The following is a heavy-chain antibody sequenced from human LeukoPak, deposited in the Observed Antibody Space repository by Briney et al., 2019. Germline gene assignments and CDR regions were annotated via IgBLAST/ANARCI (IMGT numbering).Heavy chain of an antibody. J-gene: IGHJ5*02. Sequence: ASVKVSCKASGYTFTGYYMHWVRQAPGQGLEWMGWINPNSGGTNYAQKFQGRVTMTRDTSISTAYMELSRLRSDDTAVYYCAREGRYYYDSSGHNWFDPWGQGTLVTVSS. V-gene: IGHV1-2*02. CDR2: INPNSGGT. CDR3: AREGRYYYDSSGHNWFDP. CDR1: GYTFTGYY. D-gene: IGHD3-22*01.